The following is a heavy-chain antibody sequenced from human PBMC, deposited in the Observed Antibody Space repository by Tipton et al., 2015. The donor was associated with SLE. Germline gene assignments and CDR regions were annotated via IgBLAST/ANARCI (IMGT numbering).Heavy chain of an antibody. V-gene: IGHV4-4*08. CDR1: GGSFSGYY. CDR2: IYTSGST. D-gene: IGHD2-21*01. Sequence: TLSLTCAVYGGSFSGYYWSWIRQSPGKGLEWIGRIYTSGSTNYNPSLKSRVTISVDTSKNQFSLKLSSVTAADTAVYYCARDGVVVVIATVGAFDYWGQGTLVTVSS. CDR3: ARDGVVVVIATVGAFDY. J-gene: IGHJ4*02.